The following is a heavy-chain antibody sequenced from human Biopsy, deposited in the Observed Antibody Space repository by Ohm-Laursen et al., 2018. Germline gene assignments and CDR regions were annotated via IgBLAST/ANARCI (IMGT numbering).Heavy chain of an antibody. CDR2: IYSSGGS. CDR1: GGSTNDYF. J-gene: IGHJ2*01. D-gene: IGHD6-19*01. Sequence: SDTLSLTCSASGGSTNDYFWSWIRQPAGETLEWIGRIYSSGGSSYNPSLKSRISMSIDTSNNQFSLTLTSVTAADTAVYYCARTPGKAVAGRFLDLWGRGTLVTVSS. V-gene: IGHV4-4*07. CDR3: ARTPGKAVAGRFLDL.